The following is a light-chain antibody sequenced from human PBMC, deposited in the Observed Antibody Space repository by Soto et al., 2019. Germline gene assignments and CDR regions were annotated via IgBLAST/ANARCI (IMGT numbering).Light chain of an antibody. CDR1: SSDVGGYNY. CDR2: DVT. CDR3: CSYAGSYTDV. Sequence: QSALTQPRSVSGSPGQSVTISCTGTSSDVGGYNYVSWYQQHPGKAPELLIYDVTKRPSGVPDRFSGSKSGNTASLTISGLQADDEADYYCCSYAGSYTDVFGTGTKATVL. V-gene: IGLV2-11*01. J-gene: IGLJ1*01.